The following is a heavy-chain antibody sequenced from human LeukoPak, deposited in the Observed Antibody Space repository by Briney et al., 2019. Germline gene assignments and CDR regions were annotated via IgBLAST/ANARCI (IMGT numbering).Heavy chain of an antibody. Sequence: SETLSLTCTASGGSISDYWWSWIRQPPGKGLEWIGCIYFSGSTNYNPSLMSRVSISVDASNNHFSLKLSSVTAADTAVYYCARGRSSWSHWGQGALVTVSS. CDR2: IYFSGST. J-gene: IGHJ4*02. CDR3: ARGRSSWSH. D-gene: IGHD6-13*01. CDR1: GGSISDYW. V-gene: IGHV4-59*01.